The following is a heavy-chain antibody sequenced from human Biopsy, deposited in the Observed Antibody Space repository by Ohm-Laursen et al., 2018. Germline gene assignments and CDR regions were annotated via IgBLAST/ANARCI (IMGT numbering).Heavy chain of an antibody. V-gene: IGHV4-4*07. J-gene: IGHJ5*02. D-gene: IGHD1-14*01. Sequence: TLSLTCTVSGGSLSSYSWSWIRQPAGKGLEWIGQTYTSGITNYNPSLKSRVTMSVDTSKNKFSLRVSSVTAADTAVYYCARDRDRRGWFDPWGQGTLVTVSS. CDR2: TYTSGIT. CDR1: GGSLSSYS. CDR3: ARDRDRRGWFDP.